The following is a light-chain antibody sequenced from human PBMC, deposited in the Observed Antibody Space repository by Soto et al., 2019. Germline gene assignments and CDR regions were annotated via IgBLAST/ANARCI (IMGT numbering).Light chain of an antibody. J-gene: IGKJ1*01. CDR1: QSSRSPF. CDR3: GSDEWT. V-gene: IGKV3-20*01. Sequence: EIVLTQSPATLSLSPGERATLSCRASQSSRSPFLAWYQQKTGQAPRLFIHGASSRATGIPDRFSGSGSGTDFTLTSSRLEPEDFAVYYCGSDEWTFGQGTKVE. CDR2: GAS.